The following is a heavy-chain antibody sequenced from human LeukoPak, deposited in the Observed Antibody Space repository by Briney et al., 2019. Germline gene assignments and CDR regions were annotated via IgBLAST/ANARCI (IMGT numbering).Heavy chain of an antibody. CDR1: GFTFSGSA. V-gene: IGHV3-73*01. CDR3: ISMIVQGHYYYYYMMS. Sequence: GGSLRLSCAASGFTFSGSAMHWVRQASGKGLEWVGRIRSKANSYATAYAASVKGRFTISRDDSKNTAYLQMNSLKTEDTAVYYCISMIVQGHYYYYYMMSGAKGPRSPSP. D-gene: IGHD3-22*01. CDR2: IRSKANSYAT. J-gene: IGHJ6*03.